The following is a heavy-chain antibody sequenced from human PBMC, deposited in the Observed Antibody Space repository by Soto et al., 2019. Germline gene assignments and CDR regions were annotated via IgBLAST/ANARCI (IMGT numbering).Heavy chain of an antibody. Sequence: QITLKESGPTLVKPTQTLTLTCTFSGFSLSTSGVGVGWIRQPPGKALEWLALIYWDDDKRYSPSLKSRLTITKDTSKSQVVLTMTNMDPVDTATYYCAYRGWADLFAPWGQGTLVTVSS. D-gene: IGHD1-26*01. CDR2: IYWDDDK. CDR1: GFSLSTSGVG. V-gene: IGHV2-5*02. J-gene: IGHJ5*02. CDR3: AYRGWADLFAP.